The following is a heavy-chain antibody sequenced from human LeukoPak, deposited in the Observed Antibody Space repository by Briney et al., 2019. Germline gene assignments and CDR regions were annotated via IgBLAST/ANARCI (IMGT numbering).Heavy chain of an antibody. CDR2: ISSSSSTI. V-gene: IGHV3-48*01. CDR3: ARSYGDYTAAPDWFDP. D-gene: IGHD4-17*01. J-gene: IGHJ5*02. Sequence: GGSLRLSCAASGFTFSSYSMNWVRQAPGKGLEWVSYISSSSSTIYYADSVKGRFTISRDNAKNSLYLQMNSLRAEDTAVYYCARSYGDYTAAPDWFDPWGQGTLVTVSS. CDR1: GFTFSSYS.